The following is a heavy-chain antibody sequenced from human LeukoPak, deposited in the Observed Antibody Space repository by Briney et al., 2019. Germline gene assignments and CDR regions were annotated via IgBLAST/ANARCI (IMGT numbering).Heavy chain of an antibody. CDR3: ARGDYDCSGQFDY. D-gene: IGHD3-22*01. J-gene: IGHJ4*02. CDR2: INHSGST. Sequence: SSETLSLTCAVYGGSFSGYYWSWIRQPPGKGLEWIGEINHSGSTNYNPSLKSRVTISVDTSKNQFSLKLSSVTAADTAVYYCARGDYDCSGQFDYWGQGTLVTVSS. V-gene: IGHV4-34*01. CDR1: GGSFSGYY.